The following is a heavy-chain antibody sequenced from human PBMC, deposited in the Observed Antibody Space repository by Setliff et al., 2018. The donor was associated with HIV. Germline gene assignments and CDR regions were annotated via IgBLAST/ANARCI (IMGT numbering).Heavy chain of an antibody. CDR3: ARSTYYYGSGKGSGWFDP. Sequence: PSETLSLTCAVSGGSISSGGYSWSWIRQPPGKGLEWIGSIYHSGSTYYNPSLKSRVTLSIDRSKNQFALSLSSGTAADTSVYYCARSTYYYGSGKGSGWFDPWGQGTLFPVSS. CDR2: IYHSGST. V-gene: IGHV4-30-2*01. CDR1: GGSISSGGYS. D-gene: IGHD3-10*01. J-gene: IGHJ5*02.